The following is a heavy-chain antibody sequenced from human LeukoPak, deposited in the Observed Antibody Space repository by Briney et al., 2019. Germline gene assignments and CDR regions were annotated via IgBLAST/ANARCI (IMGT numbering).Heavy chain of an antibody. CDR3: AKAPVGGGQWLVDYFHH. CDR2: ISWSSANI. CDR1: GFTFDDYA. Sequence: GGSLRLSCAASGFTFDDYAMHWVRQAPWKGLEWVSVISWSSANIGYADSVKGRFTISRDNAKNSLDLQMNSLRPEDTAWYYCAKAPVGGGQWLVDYFHHWGQGTLVTVSS. J-gene: IGHJ4*02. V-gene: IGHV3-9*01. D-gene: IGHD6-19*01.